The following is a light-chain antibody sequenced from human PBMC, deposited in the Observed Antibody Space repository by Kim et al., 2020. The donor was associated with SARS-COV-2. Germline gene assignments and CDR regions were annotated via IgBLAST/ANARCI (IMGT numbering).Light chain of an antibody. Sequence: DIVMTQSADSLAVSLGERATINCKSSQSVLYSSNNKNHLAWYQQKPGQPPKLLIYWASTRESGVPDRFSGSGSGTDFTLTISSLQAEDVAVYYCQQYYSTPLTFGPGTKVDIK. CDR2: WAS. J-gene: IGKJ3*01. V-gene: IGKV4-1*01. CDR3: QQYYSTPLT. CDR1: QSVLYSSNNKNH.